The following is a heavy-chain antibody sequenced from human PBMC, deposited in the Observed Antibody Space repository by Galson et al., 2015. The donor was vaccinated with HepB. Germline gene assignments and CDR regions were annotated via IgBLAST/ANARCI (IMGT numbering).Heavy chain of an antibody. J-gene: IGHJ4*02. CDR2: IWYDGSDK. V-gene: IGHV3-33*01. D-gene: IGHD3-22*01. Sequence: SLRLSCAASGFIFSNYGMHWVRQAPGKGLEWVAVIWYDGSDKYYADSAKGRFTISRDNSKNTLYLQMNGLRAEDTAVYYCARGYYDTSRRTFYFDYWGQGTLVTVSS. CDR1: GFIFSNYG. CDR3: ARGYYDTSRRTFYFDY.